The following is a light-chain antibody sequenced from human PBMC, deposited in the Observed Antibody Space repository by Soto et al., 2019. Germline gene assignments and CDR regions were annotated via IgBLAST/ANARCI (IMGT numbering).Light chain of an antibody. CDR3: QEHASI. CDR1: QNLGDGR. Sequence: VLTQSPGTLSLSPGERATLSCRANQNLGDGRLAWYQQKPGQPPTLLIYDASTRATGIPDRFSGSGSGTDFTLTISRLEPEDFAVYYCQEHASIFGQGTRLEIK. V-gene: IGKV3-20*01. J-gene: IGKJ5*01. CDR2: DAS.